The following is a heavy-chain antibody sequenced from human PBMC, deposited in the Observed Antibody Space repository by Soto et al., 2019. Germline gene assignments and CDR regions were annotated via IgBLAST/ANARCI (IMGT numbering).Heavy chain of an antibody. D-gene: IGHD6-19*01. CDR2: IYYSGST. J-gene: IGHJ5*02. CDR1: GGSISSYY. CDR3: ARDHSSGWSNWFDP. Sequence: SETLSLTCTVSGGSISSYYWSWIRQPPGKGLEWIGYIYYSGSTNYNPSLKSRVTISVDTSKNQFSLKLSSVTAADTAVYYCARDHSSGWSNWFDPWGQGTLVTVSS. V-gene: IGHV4-59*01.